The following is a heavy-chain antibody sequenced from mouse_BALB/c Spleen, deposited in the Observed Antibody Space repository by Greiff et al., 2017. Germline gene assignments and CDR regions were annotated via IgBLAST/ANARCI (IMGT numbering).Heavy chain of an antibody. CDR2: ISSGGST. Sequence: EVQVVESGGGLVKPGGSLKLSCAASGFTFSSYAMSWVSQTPEKRLEWVASISSGGSTYYPDSVKGRFTISRDNARNILYLQMSSLRSEDTAMYYCAREGWAMDYWGQGTSVTVSS. CDR1: GFTFSSYA. CDR3: AREGWAMDY. J-gene: IGHJ4*01. D-gene: IGHD2-3*01. V-gene: IGHV5-6-5*01.